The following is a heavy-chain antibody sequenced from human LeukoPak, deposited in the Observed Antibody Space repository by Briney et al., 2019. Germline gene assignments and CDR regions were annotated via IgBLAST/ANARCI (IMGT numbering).Heavy chain of an antibody. CDR2: VHSSGST. D-gene: IGHD3-9*01. CDR1: GGSISSFF. J-gene: IGHJ4*02. V-gene: IGHV4-59*01. Sequence: KPSETLSLTCTVSGGSISSFFWSWIRQPPGKGLEWIGYVHSSGSTKYNPSLKSRLIISVDMSKNQFSLKLRSVSVADTAVYYCARLAPGNYDILTGDPKVVFDYWGQGALVTVSP. CDR3: ARLAPGNYDILTGDPKVVFDY.